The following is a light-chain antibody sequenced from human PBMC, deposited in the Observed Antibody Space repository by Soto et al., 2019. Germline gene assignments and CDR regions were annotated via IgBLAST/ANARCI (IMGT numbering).Light chain of an antibody. J-gene: IGLJ2*01. CDR1: SSDVGGYNS. CDR2: DVS. CDR3: SSYTSSISVV. Sequence: QYALTQPASVSGSPGQSITISCTGTSSDVGGYNSVSWYQQHPGKAPKLMIYDVSNRPSGVSNRFSGSKSGNTASLTISGLQAEDEADYYCSSYTSSISVVFGGGTKLTVL. V-gene: IGLV2-14*01.